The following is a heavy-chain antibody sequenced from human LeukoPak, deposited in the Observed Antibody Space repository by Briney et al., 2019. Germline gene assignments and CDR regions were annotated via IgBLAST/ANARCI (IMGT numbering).Heavy chain of an antibody. J-gene: IGHJ3*02. CDR1: GFTVSSNY. CDR3: AKDDIRRLGGVTVTYDAFDI. V-gene: IGHV3-53*01. Sequence: GGSLRLSCAASGFTVSSNYMSWVRQAPGKGLEWVSVIYRGGSTYYADSVKGRFTISRDNSKNTLYLQVNSLRAEDTAVYYCAKDDIRRLGGVTVTYDAFDIWGQGTMVTVSS. D-gene: IGHD3-16*02. CDR2: IYRGGST.